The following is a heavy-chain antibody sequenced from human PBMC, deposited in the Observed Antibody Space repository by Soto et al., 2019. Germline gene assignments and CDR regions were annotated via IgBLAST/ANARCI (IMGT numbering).Heavy chain of an antibody. J-gene: IGHJ4*02. CDR1: GFTFSSYS. CDR2: ITSSGTTK. V-gene: IGHV3-48*01. D-gene: IGHD3-16*01. Sequence: GGSLRLSCTASGFTFSSYSMNWVRQAPGKGLEWVSYITSSGTTKYYPDSVKGRFTISRDNAKNSLYLQMGSLRVEDTAVYYCARDDYVNVGGVTPRPYWGQGTLVTVSS. CDR3: ARDDYVNVGGVTPRPY.